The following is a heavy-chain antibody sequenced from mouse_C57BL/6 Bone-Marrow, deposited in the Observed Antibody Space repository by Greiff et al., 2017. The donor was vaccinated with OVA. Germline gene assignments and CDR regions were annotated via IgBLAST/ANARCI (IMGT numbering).Heavy chain of an antibody. D-gene: IGHD1-1*01. CDR1: GYTFTDYY. CDR2: INPYNGGT. J-gene: IGHJ2*01. V-gene: IGHV1-19*01. Sequence: VQLQQSGPVLVKPGASVKMSCKASGYTFTDYYMNWVKQSHGKSLEWIGVINPYNGGTSYNQKFKGKATLTVDKSSSTAYMELNSLTSEDSAVYYRAGEFGYYGSSFNDIDYWGQGTTLTVSS. CDR3: AGEFGYYGSSFNDIDY.